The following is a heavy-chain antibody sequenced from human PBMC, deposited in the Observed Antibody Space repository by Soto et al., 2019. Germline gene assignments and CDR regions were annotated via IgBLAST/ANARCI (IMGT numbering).Heavy chain of an antibody. CDR3: ARHLLIRRGNYGYYGMDV. CDR1: GYSFTSYW. CDR2: IYPGDSDT. D-gene: IGHD4-17*01. V-gene: IGHV5-51*01. Sequence: GESLKISCKGSGYSFTSYWIGWVRQMPGKGLEWMGIIYPGDSDTRYSPSFQGQVTISADKSISTAYLQWSSLKASDTAMYYCARHLLIRRGNYGYYGMDVWGQGTTVTVSS. J-gene: IGHJ6*02.